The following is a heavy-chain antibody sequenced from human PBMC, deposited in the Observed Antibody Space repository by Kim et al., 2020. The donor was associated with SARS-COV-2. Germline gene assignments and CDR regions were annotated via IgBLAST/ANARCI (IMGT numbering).Heavy chain of an antibody. D-gene: IGHD6-19*01. CDR3: AREEADSSGWSD. CDR1: GFTFSNYW. CDR2: IREDGGVK. V-gene: IGHV3-7*03. J-gene: IGHJ4*02. Sequence: GGSLRLSCVASGFTFSNYWMTWVRQAPGKGLEWVANIREDGGVKQYMDSVKGRFTISRDNARNSLYLEVNSLRVDDTAVYYCAREEADSSGWSDWGQGTRVTVS.